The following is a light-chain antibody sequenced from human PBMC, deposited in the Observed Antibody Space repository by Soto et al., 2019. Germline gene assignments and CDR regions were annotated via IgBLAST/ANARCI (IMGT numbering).Light chain of an antibody. Sequence: IPLTQSPSSLSASVGDMVTITCRASQDISTYLAWYQQKPGKAPKLMIYTASTLQSGVPSRFSGSGSGTDFTLTISSLQPEDVATYYCQQLNSYPLTLGGGTKVDIK. CDR3: QQLNSYPLT. CDR2: TAS. V-gene: IGKV1-9*01. CDR1: QDISTY. J-gene: IGKJ4*01.